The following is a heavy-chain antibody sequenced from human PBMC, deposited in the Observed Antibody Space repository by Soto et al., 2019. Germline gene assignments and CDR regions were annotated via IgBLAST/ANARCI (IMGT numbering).Heavy chain of an antibody. CDR3: ARDASAVLALDY. V-gene: IGHV1-2*02. CDR1: GYTFTAYS. Sequence: ASVKVSCKASGYTFTAYSMHWVRQAPGQGLEWIGWFNPNSGDTVYAEKFQGRVTLTRDTSISTAYMELSSLRSDDTALYYCARDASAVLALDYWGQGTVGTVS. D-gene: IGHD6-19*01. CDR2: FNPNSGDT. J-gene: IGHJ4*02.